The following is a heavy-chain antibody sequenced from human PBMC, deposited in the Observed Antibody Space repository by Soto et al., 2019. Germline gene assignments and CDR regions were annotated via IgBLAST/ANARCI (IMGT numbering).Heavy chain of an antibody. V-gene: IGHV3-9*01. CDR2: ISWNSGSI. D-gene: IGHD6-19*01. CDR1: GFPFDDYA. Sequence: GGSLRLSCTASGFPFDDYAMHWVRQAPGKGLEWVSGISWNSGSIGYADSVKGRFTISRDNAKNSLYLQMNSLRAEDTALYYCAKSRAPLTISSGYDYFDYWGQGTLVTVSS. CDR3: AKSRAPLTISSGYDYFDY. J-gene: IGHJ4*02.